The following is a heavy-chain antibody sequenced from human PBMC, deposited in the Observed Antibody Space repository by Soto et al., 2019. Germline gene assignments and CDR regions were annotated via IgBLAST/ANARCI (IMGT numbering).Heavy chain of an antibody. J-gene: IGHJ4*02. CDR3: ARAPSWYSFDY. CDR2: INAGNGNT. V-gene: IGHV1-3*01. Sequence: QVQLVQSGAEVKKPGASVKVSCKASGYTFTSYAMHWVRQAPGQRLEWMGWINAGNGNTKYSQKFQGRVTITRDTSASTADMELSSLRSEDTALYYCARAPSWYSFDYWGQGSLVTVSS. D-gene: IGHD6-13*01. CDR1: GYTFTSYA.